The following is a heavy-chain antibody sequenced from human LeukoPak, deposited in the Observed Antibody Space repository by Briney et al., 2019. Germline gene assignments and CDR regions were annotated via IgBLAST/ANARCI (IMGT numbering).Heavy chain of an antibody. J-gene: IGHJ4*02. D-gene: IGHD2-15*01. Sequence: GGSLRLSCAASGFTFGSFSMTGVRQAPGKGLEWVSSISSSGTYIYYADSVKGRFTISRDNAKNSLYLQMNSLRAEDTAAYYCARDPGRSGGSCYSDYWGQGTLVTVSS. CDR2: ISSSGTYI. CDR3: ARDPGRSGGSCYSDY. CDR1: GFTFGSFS. V-gene: IGHV3-21*01.